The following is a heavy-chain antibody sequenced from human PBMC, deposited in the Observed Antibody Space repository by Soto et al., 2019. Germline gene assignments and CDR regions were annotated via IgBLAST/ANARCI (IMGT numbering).Heavy chain of an antibody. CDR3: ASDGIAAAGTK. CDR1: GFTFSSYG. CDR2: IWYDGSNK. J-gene: IGHJ4*02. D-gene: IGHD6-13*01. Sequence: QVQLVESGGGVVQPGRSLRLSCAASGFTFSSYGMHWVRQAPGKGLEWVAVIWYDGSNKYYADSVKGRFTISRDNSKNTLYLQMNSLRAEDTAVYYCASDGIAAAGTKWGQGTLVTVSS. V-gene: IGHV3-33*01.